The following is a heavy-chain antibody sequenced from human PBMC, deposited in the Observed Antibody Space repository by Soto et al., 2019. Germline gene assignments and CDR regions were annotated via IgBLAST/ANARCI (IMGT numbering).Heavy chain of an antibody. D-gene: IGHD3-22*01. Sequence: PSETLSLTCTVSGGSISDGYYLTWIRQHPGKGLEWIGSISASGSTSYNPSLKSRLTVSVDKSKNQFSLNLRSVTAADTAVYYCARRDRSGFSYWLDTWGQGTLVTVSS. CDR2: ISASGST. J-gene: IGHJ5*02. CDR3: ARRDRSGFSYWLDT. CDR1: GGSISDGYY. V-gene: IGHV4-31*03.